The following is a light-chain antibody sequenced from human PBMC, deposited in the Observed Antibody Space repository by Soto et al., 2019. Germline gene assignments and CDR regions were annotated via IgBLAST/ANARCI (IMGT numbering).Light chain of an antibody. J-gene: IGKJ1*01. CDR2: GAS. CDR1: QSVGSD. V-gene: IGKV3-15*01. CDR3: QQYNNWPPWT. Sequence: EIVMTQSPATLSVSPGERASLSSRASQSVGSDLAWYQQKYGQAPRLLIYGASTRATGIPARFSGSGSGTEFTLTISSLQSEDFAVYYCQQYNNWPPWTFGQGTKVDIK.